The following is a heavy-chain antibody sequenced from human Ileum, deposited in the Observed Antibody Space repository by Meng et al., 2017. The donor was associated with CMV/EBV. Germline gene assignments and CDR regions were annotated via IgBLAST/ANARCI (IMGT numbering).Heavy chain of an antibody. D-gene: IGHD1-14*01. CDR3: VKTTRSPYS. CDR2: IKQDGSEK. CDR1: GFTFSSYW. V-gene: IGHV3-7*03. J-gene: IGHJ4*02. Sequence: GGSLRLSCAASGFTFSSYWMSWVRQAPGKGLEWVANIKQDGSEKYYVDSVRGRFTISRDNSKNTVFLHMNSLRADDTAVYFCVKTTRSPYSWGQGTLVTVSS.